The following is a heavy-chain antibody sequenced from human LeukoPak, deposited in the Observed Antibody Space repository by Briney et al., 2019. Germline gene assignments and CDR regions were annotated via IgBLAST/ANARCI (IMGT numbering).Heavy chain of an antibody. CDR3: ARDLDLYGGYVNYFDY. J-gene: IGHJ4*02. Sequence: GASVKVSCKASGYTFTSYYMHWVRQAPGQGLEWIGIINPSGGSTSYAQKFQGRVTMTRDTSTSTVYMELSSLRSEDTAVYYCARDLDLYGGYVNYFDYWGQGTLVTVSS. CDR2: INPSGGST. CDR1: GYTFTSYY. D-gene: IGHD5-12*01. V-gene: IGHV1-46*01.